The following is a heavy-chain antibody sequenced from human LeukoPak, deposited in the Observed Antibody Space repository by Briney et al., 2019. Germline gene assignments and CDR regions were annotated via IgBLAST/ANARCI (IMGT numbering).Heavy chain of an antibody. Sequence: SVKVSCKASGGTFSSYAISWVRQAPGQGLEWMGGIIPIFGTANYAQKFQGRVTITADESTSTAYMELSSLRSEDTAVYYCATIFGVVNPYYYYGMDVWGQGTTVTVSS. D-gene: IGHD3-3*01. CDR3: ATIFGVVNPYYYYGMDV. J-gene: IGHJ6*02. V-gene: IGHV1-69*13. CDR1: GGTFSSYA. CDR2: IIPIFGTA.